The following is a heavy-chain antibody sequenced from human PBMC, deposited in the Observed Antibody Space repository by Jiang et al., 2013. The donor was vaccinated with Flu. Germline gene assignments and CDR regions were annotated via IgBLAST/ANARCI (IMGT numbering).Heavy chain of an antibody. CDR3: TRGAHMAAAHMV. D-gene: IGHD6-13*01. V-gene: IGHV3-48*02. CDR1: GFTFSTYS. J-gene: IGHJ4*02. Sequence: VQLVEAGGGLVQPGGSLRLSCAASGFTFSTYSMNWVRQAPGKGLEWVSYISSSSSLIYYADSVKGRFTISRDNAKNSLYLQMNSLRDEDTAVYYCTRGAHMAAAHMVWGQGTLVTVSS. CDR2: ISSSSSLI.